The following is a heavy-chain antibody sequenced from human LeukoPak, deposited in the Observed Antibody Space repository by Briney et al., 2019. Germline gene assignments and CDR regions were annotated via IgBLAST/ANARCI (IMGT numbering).Heavy chain of an antibody. J-gene: IGHJ4*02. CDR3: AKDMSWELTRTFDY. CDR1: GFTFDDYG. Sequence: GGSLRLSCAASGFTFDDYGMSWVRQAPGKGLEWVSGINWNGGSTGYADSVKGRFTISRDNAKNSLYLQMNSLRAEDMALYYCAKDMSWELTRTFDYWGQGTLVTVSS. V-gene: IGHV3-20*04. D-gene: IGHD1-26*01. CDR2: INWNGGST.